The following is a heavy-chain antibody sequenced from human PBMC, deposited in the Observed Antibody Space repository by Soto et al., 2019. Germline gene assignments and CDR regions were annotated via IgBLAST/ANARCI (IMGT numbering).Heavy chain of an antibody. CDR1: GFTCSSYV. D-gene: IGHD3-10*01. V-gene: IGHV3-23*01. CDR2: IVGSGGDT. Sequence: GGSLRLSCAASGFTCSSYVMSWVRQAPGRGLEWVTAIVGSGGDTYYADSVKGRFATSRDNSKNTVYLQINSLRAEDTAVYYCAKGSSDTRPYYFDYWGQGALVTVSS. J-gene: IGHJ4*02. CDR3: AKGSSDTRPYYFDY.